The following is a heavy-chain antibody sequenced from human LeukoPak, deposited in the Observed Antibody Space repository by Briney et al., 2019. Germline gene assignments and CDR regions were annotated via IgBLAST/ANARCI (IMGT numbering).Heavy chain of an antibody. Sequence: GRSLRLSCAASGFTFSRHAMHWVRQAPGKGLEWVAVMSYDGGNKDYADSVKGRFTVSRDNSKNTLYLQFSSLRAEDTAVFYCARSAGDPHAFDVWGQGTMVTVSS. J-gene: IGHJ3*01. CDR2: MSYDGGNK. V-gene: IGHV3-30-3*01. CDR1: GFTFSRHA. D-gene: IGHD4-17*01. CDR3: ARSAGDPHAFDV.